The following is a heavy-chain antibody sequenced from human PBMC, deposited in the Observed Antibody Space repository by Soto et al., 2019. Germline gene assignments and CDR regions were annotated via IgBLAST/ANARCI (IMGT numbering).Heavy chain of an antibody. D-gene: IGHD2-21*02. Sequence: QVQLVQSGAEEKKPGASVKVSGKASGYTFTSYAMHWVRQAPGQRLEWMGWINAGNGNTKYSQKFQGRVTITRDTAASTANMELSSLRSEDTAVYYCARAWVVVTAPDYWGQGTLVTVCS. J-gene: IGHJ4*02. CDR3: ARAWVVVTAPDY. CDR2: INAGNGNT. CDR1: GYTFTSYA. V-gene: IGHV1-3*05.